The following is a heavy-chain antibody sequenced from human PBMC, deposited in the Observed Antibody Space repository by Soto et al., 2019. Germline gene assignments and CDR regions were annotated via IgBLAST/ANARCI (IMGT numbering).Heavy chain of an antibody. V-gene: IGHV3-66*01. CDR1: GFTVSSNY. CDR2: IYSGGST. D-gene: IGHD1-7*01. CDR3: ARDRRTTDGVDV. J-gene: IGHJ6*02. Sequence: WGSLRLFCAASGFTVSSNYMSWVRQAPGKGLEWVSVIYSGGSTYYADSVKGRFTISRDNSKNTLYLQMNSLRAEDTAVYYCARDRRTTDGVDVWGQGTTVTVSS.